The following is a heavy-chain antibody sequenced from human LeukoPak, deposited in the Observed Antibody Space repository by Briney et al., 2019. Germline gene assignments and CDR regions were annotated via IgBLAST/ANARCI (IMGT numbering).Heavy chain of an antibody. V-gene: IGHV4-34*01. CDR1: GGSFSGYY. CDR3: ARGLPPAVGLLRYFDY. D-gene: IGHD2-2*01. Sequence: SETLSLTCAVYGGSFSGYYWSWIREPPGKGLEWIGEINHSGSTNYNPSLKSRVTISVDTSKNQFSLKLSSVTAADTAVYYCARGLPPAVGLLRYFDYRGQGTLVTVSS. CDR2: INHSGST. J-gene: IGHJ4*02.